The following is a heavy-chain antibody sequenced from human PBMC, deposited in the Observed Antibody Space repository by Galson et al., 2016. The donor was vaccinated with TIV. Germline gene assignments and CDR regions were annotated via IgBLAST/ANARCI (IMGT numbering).Heavy chain of an antibody. J-gene: IGHJ1*01. CDR1: GGGFSSYA. V-gene: IGHV1-69*13. CDR3: ARADGYSGYDGNL. Sequence: SVKVSCKASGGGFSSYAFTWVRQAPGQGLEWMGRIIGMFGTTNYEQKFQGRVTITADELTSTSYMELSNLRSDDTAMYYCARADGYSGYDGNLWGQGTLVTVSS. D-gene: IGHD5-12*01. CDR2: IIGMFGTT.